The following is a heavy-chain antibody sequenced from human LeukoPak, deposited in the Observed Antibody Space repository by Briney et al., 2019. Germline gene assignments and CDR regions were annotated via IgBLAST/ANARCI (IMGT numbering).Heavy chain of an antibody. CDR3: AKDGMSIVVVVAATDAFDI. D-gene: IGHD2-15*01. CDR1: GFTFSSYA. Sequence: GGSLRLSCAASGFTFSSYAMSWVRQAPGKGLEWVSAISGSGGSTYYADSVKGRFTISRDNSKNTLYLQMNSLRAEDTAVYYCAKDGMSIVVVVAATDAFDIWGQGTMVTVSS. CDR2: ISGSGGST. J-gene: IGHJ3*02. V-gene: IGHV3-23*01.